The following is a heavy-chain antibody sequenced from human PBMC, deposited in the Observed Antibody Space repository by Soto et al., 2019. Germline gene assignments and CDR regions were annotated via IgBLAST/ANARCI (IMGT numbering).Heavy chain of an antibody. Sequence: GSLRLSCAASGFTFSRYAMNWVRQAPWRGLQWISGISVSGDNTSYVESVRGRFTVYRDNSKNTLYLQMNNLRAEDTALYYCAKDGKMRTKVWFPAGYGMDVWGQGTTVTVSS. J-gene: IGHJ6*02. D-gene: IGHD3-10*01. CDR2: ISVSGDNT. V-gene: IGHV3-23*01. CDR3: AKDGKMRTKVWFPAGYGMDV. CDR1: GFTFSRYA.